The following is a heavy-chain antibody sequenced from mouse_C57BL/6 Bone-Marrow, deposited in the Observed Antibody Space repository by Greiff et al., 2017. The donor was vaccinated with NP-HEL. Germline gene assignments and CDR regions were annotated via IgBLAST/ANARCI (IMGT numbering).Heavy chain of an antibody. Sequence: VQLQQSGAELVRPGTSVKMSCKASGYTFTNYWIGWAKQRPGHGLEWIGDIYPGGGYTNSNETFTGKATLTADKSSSTAYMQFSSLTSKDSAIDYGARLELRYGAMDYGGQGTSVTVSS. CDR2: IYPGGGYT. J-gene: IGHJ4*01. V-gene: IGHV1-63*01. CDR3: ARLELRYGAMDY. D-gene: IGHD1-1*01. CDR1: GYTFTNYW.